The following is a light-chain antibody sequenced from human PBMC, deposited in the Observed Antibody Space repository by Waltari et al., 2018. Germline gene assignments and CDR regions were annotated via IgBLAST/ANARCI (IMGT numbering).Light chain of an antibody. CDR3: PVWDYGSCGGV. V-gene: IGLV3-21*02. CDR1: DIAFTN. CDR2: DDT. J-gene: IGLJ3*02. Sequence: SYVLTQPPSVSVAPGQTAKITCGGSDIAFTNVHLYQQKPGQAPVLVVYDDTDRPSGIPWPFSCSNPPKTGTLTLRRVGAGDEAHYYCPVWDYGSCGGVFGGGTELIV.